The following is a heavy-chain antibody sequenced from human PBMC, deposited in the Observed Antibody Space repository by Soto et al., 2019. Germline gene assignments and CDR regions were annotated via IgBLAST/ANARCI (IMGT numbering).Heavy chain of an antibody. CDR3: ARGAGRRSGSRYFDN. Sequence: QVQLVQSGAEVTKPGASVKVSCKTSGFTFSAFGVTWVRQAPGQGLEWLGWSVAGGGNTVYARNSQGGVTATTDTSTNTAYMELRSLTSDDTALYYCARGAGRRSGSRYFDNWGQGTLVTASS. CDR2: SVAGGGNT. J-gene: IGHJ4*02. CDR1: GFTFSAFG. V-gene: IGHV1-18*01. D-gene: IGHD3-10*01.